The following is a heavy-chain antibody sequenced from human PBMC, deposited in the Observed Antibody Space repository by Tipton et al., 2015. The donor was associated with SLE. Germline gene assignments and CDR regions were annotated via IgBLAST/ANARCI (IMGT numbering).Heavy chain of an antibody. Sequence: TLSLTCTVSGGSISSGGYYWSWIRQHPGKGLEWIGYIYYSGSTYYNPSLKSRVTISVDTSKNQFSPKLSSVTAADTAVYYCARSLPTQLVVDYWGQGTLVPVSS. V-gene: IGHV4-31*03. J-gene: IGHJ4*02. CDR3: ARSLPTQLVVDY. D-gene: IGHD6-13*01. CDR1: GGSISSGGYY. CDR2: IYYSGST.